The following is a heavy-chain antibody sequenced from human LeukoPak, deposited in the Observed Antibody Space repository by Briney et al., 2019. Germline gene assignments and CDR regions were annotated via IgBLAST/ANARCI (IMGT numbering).Heavy chain of an antibody. D-gene: IGHD6-13*01. V-gene: IGHV3-20*01. CDR2: INWNGGST. Sequence: PGGSLRLSCAASGFTFDDYGMSWVRQAPGKGLEWVAGINWNGGSTGYADSVKGRFTISRDNAKNSLYLQMKRLRAEDTALYHCARGGIAAAPFDPWGQATLVTVSS. J-gene: IGHJ5*02. CDR3: ARGGIAAAPFDP. CDR1: GFTFDDYG.